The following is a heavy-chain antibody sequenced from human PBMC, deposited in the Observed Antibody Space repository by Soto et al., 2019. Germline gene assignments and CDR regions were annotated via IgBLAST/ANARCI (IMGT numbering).Heavy chain of an antibody. D-gene: IGHD6-6*01. CDR1: GGSISSGGYY. Sequence: SETLSLTCTVSGGSISSGGYYWRWIRQHPGKGLEWIGYIYYSGSTYYNPSLKSRVTISVDTSKNQFSLKLSSVTAADTAVYYCARRIAARPHYYYGMDVWGQGTTVTVSS. J-gene: IGHJ6*02. CDR2: IYYSGST. CDR3: ARRIAARPHYYYGMDV. V-gene: IGHV4-31*03.